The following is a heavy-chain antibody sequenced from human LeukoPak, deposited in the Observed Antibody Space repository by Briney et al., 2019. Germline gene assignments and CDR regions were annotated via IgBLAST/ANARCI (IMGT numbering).Heavy chain of an antibody. CDR1: RGTSISYA. CDR3: ARDPDLRYSYGSTIDY. CDR2: MSPMFGTA. J-gene: IGHJ4*02. D-gene: IGHD5-18*01. V-gene: IGHV1-69*01. Sequence: SAKVSCKASRGTSISYATSCVRQTPGQGLEWRGEMSPMFGTANYAQKFQGRVTITADESTSTAYMELSGLRSEDTAVYYCARDPDLRYSYGSTIDYWGQGTLVTVSS.